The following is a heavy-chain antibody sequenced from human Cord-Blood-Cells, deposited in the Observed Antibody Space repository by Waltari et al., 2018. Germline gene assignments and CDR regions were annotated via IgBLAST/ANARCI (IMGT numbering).Heavy chain of an antibody. J-gene: IGHJ4*02. CDR2: IYYSGST. V-gene: IGHV4-59*01. D-gene: IGHD6-13*01. Sequence: QVQLQESGLGLVKPSETLSLTCTVSGGSISSYYWSWIRQPPGKGLEWIGYIYYSGSTNYNPSLKSRVTIAVDTAKNQFSLKLSSVTAADTAVYYCAVLSAAGTGVDYWGQGTLVTVSS. CDR1: GGSISSYY. CDR3: AVLSAAGTGVDY.